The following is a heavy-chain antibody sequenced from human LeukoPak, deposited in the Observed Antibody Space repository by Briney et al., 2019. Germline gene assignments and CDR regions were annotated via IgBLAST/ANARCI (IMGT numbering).Heavy chain of an antibody. Sequence: GGSLRLSCAASGFTFSSYWMTWVRQAPGKGLEWVANIEQGGGETYYVDSVKGRFTISRDNAKNSLYLQMNSLRSEDTALYYCAKDTRAIVGGIHNSFDVWGQGTMVTVSS. D-gene: IGHD1-26*01. CDR1: GFTFSSYW. CDR2: IEQGGGET. V-gene: IGHV3-7*03. CDR3: AKDTRAIVGGIHNSFDV. J-gene: IGHJ3*01.